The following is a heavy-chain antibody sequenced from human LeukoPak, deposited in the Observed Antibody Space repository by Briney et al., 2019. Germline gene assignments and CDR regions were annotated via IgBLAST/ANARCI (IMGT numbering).Heavy chain of an antibody. J-gene: IGHJ4*02. Sequence: SETLSLTCAVYGGSFSGYYWSWIRQPPGKGLEWIGEINHSGSTNCNPSLKSRVTISVDTSKNQFSLKLSSVTAADTAVYYCARRSLVAATRRPFDYWGQGTLVTVSS. D-gene: IGHD2-15*01. V-gene: IGHV4-34*01. CDR1: GGSFSGYY. CDR3: ARRSLVAATRRPFDY. CDR2: INHSGST.